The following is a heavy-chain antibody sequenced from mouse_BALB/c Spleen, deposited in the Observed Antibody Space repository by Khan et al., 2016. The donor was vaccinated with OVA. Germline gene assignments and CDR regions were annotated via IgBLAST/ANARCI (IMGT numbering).Heavy chain of an antibody. J-gene: IGHJ2*01. Sequence: EVQLVESGPGLVKPSQSLSLTCTVTGYSITSGYGWNWIRQFPGNKLEWMGYLSYSGSTNYNPSLKSRISITRDTSKNQFFLQVNSVTTEDTATYYCARTARIKYWGQGTTLTVSS. CDR1: GYSITSGYG. D-gene: IGHD1-2*01. CDR3: ARTARIKY. V-gene: IGHV3-2*02. CDR2: LSYSGST.